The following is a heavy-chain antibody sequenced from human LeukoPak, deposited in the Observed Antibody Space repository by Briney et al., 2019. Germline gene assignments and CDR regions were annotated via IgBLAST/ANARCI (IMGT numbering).Heavy chain of an antibody. D-gene: IGHD3-10*01. Sequence: AETLSLTCTVSGGSISIYYWSWIRQPPGKGLEWIGYIYNSGSTNYNPSFKSRVTISEDTPKNRFSLKLSSVTAADTAVYYCVRDRELNYWGQGILVTVSS. J-gene: IGHJ4*02. CDR2: IYNSGST. CDR1: GGSISIYY. CDR3: VRDRELNY. V-gene: IGHV4-59*01.